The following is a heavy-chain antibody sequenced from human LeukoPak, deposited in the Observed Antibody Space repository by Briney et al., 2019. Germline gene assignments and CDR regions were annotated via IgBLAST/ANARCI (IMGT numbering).Heavy chain of an antibody. Sequence: SGGSLRLSCAASGFIFSSQWMSWVRQAPGKGLEWVASIKEDGSEKYYVESVRGRFTISRDNAKNSVYLQMNSLRAEDTAVYYCARASNWGQGTLVSVSS. J-gene: IGHJ4*02. CDR2: IKEDGSEK. CDR3: ARASN. V-gene: IGHV3-7*01. CDR1: GFIFSSQW.